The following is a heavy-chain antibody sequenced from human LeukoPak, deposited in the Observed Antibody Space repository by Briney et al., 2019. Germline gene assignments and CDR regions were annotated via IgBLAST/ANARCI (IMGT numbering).Heavy chain of an antibody. CDR2: IIPIFGTA. CDR1: GGTFSSYA. J-gene: IGHJ4*02. CDR3: ARARRIAVAGTGELDY. Sequence: SVKVSCTTSGGTFSSYAIIWVRQASGQGLEWTGGIIPIFGTANYAQKFQGRVTITADESTSTAYMELSSLRSEDTAVYYCARARRIAVAGTGELDYWGQGTLVTVSS. V-gene: IGHV1-69*13. D-gene: IGHD6-19*01.